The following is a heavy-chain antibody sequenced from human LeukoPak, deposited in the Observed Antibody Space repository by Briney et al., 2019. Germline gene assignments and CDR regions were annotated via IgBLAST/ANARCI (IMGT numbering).Heavy chain of an antibody. J-gene: IGHJ6*03. V-gene: IGHV4-61*02. CDR2: IYTSGST. D-gene: IGHD2-21*02. Sequence: PSETLSLTCTVSGGSISSGSYYWSWIRQPAGKGLEWIGRIYTSGSTNYNPSLKSRVTISVDTSKNQFSLKLSSVTAADTAVYYCARVEGDPYYYYMDVWGKGTTVTISS. CDR3: ARVEGDPYYYYMDV. CDR1: GGSISSGSYY.